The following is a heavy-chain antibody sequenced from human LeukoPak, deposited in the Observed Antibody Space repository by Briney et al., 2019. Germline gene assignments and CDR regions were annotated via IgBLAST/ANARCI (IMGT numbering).Heavy chain of an antibody. D-gene: IGHD7-27*01. Sequence: GGSLRLSCAASGFSFSSGTMNWVRQAPGKALEWVSSLSGSGRLIWYAASVKGWFTISRDNAANALFLQMNSLRVEDTAVYYCARDLQTGLAFDAWGQGTVVAVSS. CDR1: GFSFSSGT. CDR3: ARDLQTGLAFDA. CDR2: LSGSGRLI. J-gene: IGHJ3*01. V-gene: IGHV3-21*06.